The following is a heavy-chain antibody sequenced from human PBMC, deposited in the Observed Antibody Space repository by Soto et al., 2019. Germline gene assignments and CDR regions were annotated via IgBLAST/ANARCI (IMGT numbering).Heavy chain of an antibody. J-gene: IGHJ4*02. Sequence: GASVKVSCKTSGYTFATYAMHWVRQAPGQSLEWMGWINSGNGDTKYSQNFQGRLTLTRDISASAAYMELSSLRSEDTAVYYCARGSIAKWPLDFWGQGTLVTVSS. CDR2: INSGNGDT. CDR3: ARGSIAKWPLDF. V-gene: IGHV1-3*01. D-gene: IGHD2-21*01. CDR1: GYTFATYA.